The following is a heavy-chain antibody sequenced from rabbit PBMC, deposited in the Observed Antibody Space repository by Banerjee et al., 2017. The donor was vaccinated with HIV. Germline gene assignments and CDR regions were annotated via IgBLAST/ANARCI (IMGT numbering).Heavy chain of an antibody. J-gene: IGHJ4*01. CDR2: IYAGSSDYT. CDR3: ARNAGYANGGDGYFKL. Sequence: QSLEESGGDLVKPGASLTLTCTASGISFSSGYDLCWVRPAPGKVQEWSACIYAGSSDYTYYASWAKGRFTISKTSSTTVTLQMTSLTAADTATYFCARNAGYANGGDGYFKLWGPGTLVTVS. CDR1: GISFSSGYD. V-gene: IGHV1S40*01. D-gene: IGHD6-1*01.